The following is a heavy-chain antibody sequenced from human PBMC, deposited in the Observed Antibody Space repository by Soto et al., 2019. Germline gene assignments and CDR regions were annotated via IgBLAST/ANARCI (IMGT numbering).Heavy chain of an antibody. D-gene: IGHD2-2*01. CDR2: INSSGRT. J-gene: IGHJ6*02. CDR3: ARFSTLGKDYGVDV. V-gene: IGHV4-30-4*01. CDR1: GDSISSSDSY. Sequence: QVQLQESGPGLVKPSQTLSLTCSVAGDSISSSDSYWSLIRQPPGKGLEWIGYINSSGRTYYKPFLKSRVSISIDTSKNQCSLRLTSVTVADTAVYFCARFSTLGKDYGVDVWGQRTTVTVSS.